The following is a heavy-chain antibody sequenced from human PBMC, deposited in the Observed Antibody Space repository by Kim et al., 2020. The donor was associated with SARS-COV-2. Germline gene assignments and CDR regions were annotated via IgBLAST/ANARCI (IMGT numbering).Heavy chain of an antibody. CDR1: GFTFSSYG. CDR3: ARVAADGPYYYYYFMDA. V-gene: IGHV3-33*01. Sequence: GGSLRLSCAASGFTFSSYGMHWVRQAPGKGLEWVAHIWYDGSNKNYTAPVKGLFAISRDNSKNTLYLQMNSLRAEDTAVYYCARVAADGPYYYYYFMDAWGKGAPVTVSS. J-gene: IGHJ6*03. D-gene: IGHD6-13*01. CDR2: IWYDGSNK.